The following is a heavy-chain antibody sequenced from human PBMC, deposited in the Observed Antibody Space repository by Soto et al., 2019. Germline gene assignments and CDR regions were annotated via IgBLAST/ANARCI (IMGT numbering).Heavy chain of an antibody. CDR1: GGTFSSYA. D-gene: IGHD2-2*02. J-gene: IGHJ5*02. CDR2: IIPIFGTA. V-gene: IGHV1-69*13. CDR3: ARGSLYSNWFDP. Sequence: ASVKVSCKASGGTFSSYAISWVRQAPGQGLEWMGGIIPIFGTANYAQKFQGRVTITADESTSTAYMELSSLRSEDTAVYYCARGSLYSNWFDPWGQGTLVTVSS.